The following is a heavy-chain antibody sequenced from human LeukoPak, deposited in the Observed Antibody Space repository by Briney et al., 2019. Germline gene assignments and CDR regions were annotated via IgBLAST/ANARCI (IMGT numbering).Heavy chain of an antibody. J-gene: IGHJ6*02. CDR1: GYTFTNYG. CDR3: GRDCSGGSCYSLVRYGMDV. V-gene: IGHV1-18*01. Sequence: ASVKVSCKASGYTFTNYGISWVRQAPGQGLEWMGWISAHNGNTNYAQKLQGRVTMTTDTSTSTAYMELTSLRSDDTAVYYCGRDCSGGSCYSLVRYGMDVWGQRTTVTVSS. D-gene: IGHD2-15*01. CDR2: ISAHNGNT.